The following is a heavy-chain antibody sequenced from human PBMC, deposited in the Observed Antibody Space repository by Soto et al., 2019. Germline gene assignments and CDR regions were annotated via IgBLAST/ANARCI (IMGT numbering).Heavy chain of an antibody. Sequence: GGSLRLSCSASGFTFSRFVMSWVRQAPGKGLEWVADITDSGYTSKEADSVKGRFTISRDNSKNTLYLQMSSLGPEDTAVYYCVKERYAQLWLEDYGMDVWGQGTTVTVSS. CDR1: GFTFSRFV. J-gene: IGHJ6*02. CDR3: VKERYAQLWLEDYGMDV. CDR2: ITDSGYTS. D-gene: IGHD5-18*01. V-gene: IGHV3-23*01.